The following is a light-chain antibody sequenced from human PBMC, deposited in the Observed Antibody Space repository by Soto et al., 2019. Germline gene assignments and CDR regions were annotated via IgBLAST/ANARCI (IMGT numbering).Light chain of an antibody. CDR3: HQRKSWPRT. J-gene: IGKJ1*01. CDR1: QSVSSN. CDR2: GAS. V-gene: IGKV3-15*01. Sequence: EIVMTQSPATLSVSPGERATLSCRASQSVSSNLAWYQQKPGQAPRLLIYGASTRATGVPARFSGSGSGTDFTLTISRLEPEDFAVYYCHQRKSWPRTFGQGTKVDI.